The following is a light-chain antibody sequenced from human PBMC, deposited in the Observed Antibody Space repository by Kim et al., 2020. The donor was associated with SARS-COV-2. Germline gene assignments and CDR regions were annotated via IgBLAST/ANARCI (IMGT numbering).Light chain of an antibody. J-gene: IGLJ1*01. CDR1: SSDVGGYNY. CDR2: AVS. Sequence: GQSITISCTGTSSDVGGYNYVSWYQQHPGKAPKLMIYAVSNRPSGVSNRFSGSKSGNTASLTISGLQAEDEADYYCSSYTSSTLYVFGTGTKVTVL. V-gene: IGLV2-14*03. CDR3: SSYTSSTLYV.